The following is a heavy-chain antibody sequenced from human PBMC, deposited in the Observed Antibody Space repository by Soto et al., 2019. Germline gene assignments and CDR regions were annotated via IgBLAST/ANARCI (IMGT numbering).Heavy chain of an antibody. CDR2: IIPILGIA. CDR1: GGTFSSYT. D-gene: IGHD3-10*01. Sequence: ASVKVSCKASGGTFSSYTISWVRQAPGQGLEWMGRIIPILGIANYAQKFQGRVTITADKSTSTAYMELSSLRSEDTAVYYCARDIVVRGNWFDPWGQGTLVTVSS. V-gene: IGHV1-69*04. CDR3: ARDIVVRGNWFDP. J-gene: IGHJ5*02.